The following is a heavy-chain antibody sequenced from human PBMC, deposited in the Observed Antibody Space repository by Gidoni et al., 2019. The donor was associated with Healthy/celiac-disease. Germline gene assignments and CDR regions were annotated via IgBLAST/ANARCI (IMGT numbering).Heavy chain of an antibody. D-gene: IGHD5-18*01. CDR1: GGTFSSYA. J-gene: IGHJ6*02. CDR2: IIPIFGTA. Sequence: QVQLVQSGAEVKKPGSSVKVSCKASGGTFSSYAISWVRQAPGQGLEWMGGIIPIFGTANYAQKFQGRVTITADESTSTAYMELSSLRSEDTAVYYCARSRGYSYGYSGYYYGMDVWGQGTTVTVSS. V-gene: IGHV1-69*01. CDR3: ARSRGYSYGYSGYYYGMDV.